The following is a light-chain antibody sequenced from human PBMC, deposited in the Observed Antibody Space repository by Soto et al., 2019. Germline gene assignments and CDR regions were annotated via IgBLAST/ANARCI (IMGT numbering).Light chain of an antibody. J-gene: IGKJ2*01. CDR1: QSVLYSSNNKNY. CDR3: QQYESTPPT. V-gene: IGKV4-1*01. Sequence: DIVMTQSPDSLAVSLGERATINCKSSQSVLYSSNNKNYLAWYQQRPGQPPKLLIYSASTRESGVPDRFSGSRSGTDFTLTITSLQAEDVAFYCCQQYESTPPTFGQGTKLEIK. CDR2: SAS.